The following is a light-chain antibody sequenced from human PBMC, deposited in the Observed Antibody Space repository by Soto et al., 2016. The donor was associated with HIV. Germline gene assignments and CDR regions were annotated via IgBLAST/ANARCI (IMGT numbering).Light chain of an antibody. CDR1: NIGSKS. J-gene: IGLJ2*01. CDR3: QVWDTSGDHFVV. V-gene: IGLV3-21*03. CDR2: DDS. Sequence: SYELTRPPSVSVAPGKTARIPCGGNNIGSKSVHWYQQKPGQAPVLVVYDDSDRPSGIPERFSGSTSGNTATLTISRVEAGDEADFYSQVWDTSGDHFVVFGGGTKLTVL.